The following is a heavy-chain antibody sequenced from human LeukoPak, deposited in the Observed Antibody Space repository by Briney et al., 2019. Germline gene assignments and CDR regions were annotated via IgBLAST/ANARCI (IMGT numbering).Heavy chain of an antibody. CDR1: GFTSSNFA. D-gene: IGHD3-16*01. CDR3: AKANCGSECFYIMDV. CDR2: ISGSTGRT. V-gene: IGHV3-23*01. J-gene: IGHJ6*02. Sequence: GGSLRLCCAAYGFTSSNFAMNWVRQAPGKGLECVSSISGSTGRTYYADSVKGRFTISRDDSKNTVYLEMNNLRAEDTALYFCAKANCGSECFYIMDVWGQGTMVTVSS.